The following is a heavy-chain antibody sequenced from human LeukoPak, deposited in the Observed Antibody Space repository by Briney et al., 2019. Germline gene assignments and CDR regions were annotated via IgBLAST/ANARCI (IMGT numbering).Heavy chain of an antibody. CDR1: GDSISSGGYY. D-gene: IGHD6-13*01. CDR3: ARERVASSWYGNDAFDI. J-gene: IGHJ3*02. CDR2: IYTSGST. V-gene: IGHV4-61*02. Sequence: PSETLSLTCTVSGDSISSGGYYWSWIRQPTGKGLEWIGRIYTSGSTNYNPSLKSRVTMSVDTSKNQFSLKLSSVTAADTAVYYCARERVASSWYGNDAFDIWGQGTMVTVSS.